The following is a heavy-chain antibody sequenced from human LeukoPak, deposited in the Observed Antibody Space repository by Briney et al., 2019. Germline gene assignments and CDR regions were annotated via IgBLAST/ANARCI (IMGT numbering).Heavy chain of an antibody. V-gene: IGHV1-46*01. J-gene: IGHJ4*02. CDR2: INPSGGST. CDR1: GYTFTSYY. CDR3: AGTSYDFWSGPNY. D-gene: IGHD3-3*01. Sequence: ASVKVSCKASGYTFTSYYMHWVRQAPGQGLEWMGIINPSGGSTSYAQKFQGRVTMTRDMSTSTAYMELSSLRSEDTAVYYCAGTSYDFWSGPNYWGQGPLVTVSS.